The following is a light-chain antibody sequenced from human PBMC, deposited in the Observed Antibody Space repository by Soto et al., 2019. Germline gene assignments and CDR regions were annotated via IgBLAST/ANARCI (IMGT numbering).Light chain of an antibody. CDR3: QQYGSSVTWK. CDR2: AAS. J-gene: IGKJ1*01. Sequence: EVVLTQSPGTVSLSPGERATLSCRASQSVTSNYLAWYQQKPGQAHRLLIYAASSRSTGIPDRFSGSGSGTDFTLSISRLEPEDFAVYYCQQYGSSVTWKFGQGTKVEIK. V-gene: IGKV3-20*01. CDR1: QSVTSNY.